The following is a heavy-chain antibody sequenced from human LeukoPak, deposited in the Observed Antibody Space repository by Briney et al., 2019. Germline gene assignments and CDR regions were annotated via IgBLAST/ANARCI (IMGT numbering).Heavy chain of an antibody. CDR3: ARDLYDSSGYETYYYYMDV. V-gene: IGHV1-69*05. J-gene: IGHJ6*03. D-gene: IGHD3-22*01. Sequence: ASVKVSCKASGGTFSSYAISWVRQAPGQGLEWMGGSIPIFGTANYAQKFQGRVTITTDESTSTAYMELSSLRSEDTAVYYCARDLYDSSGYETYYYYMDVWGKGTTVTVSS. CDR2: SIPIFGTA. CDR1: GGTFSSYA.